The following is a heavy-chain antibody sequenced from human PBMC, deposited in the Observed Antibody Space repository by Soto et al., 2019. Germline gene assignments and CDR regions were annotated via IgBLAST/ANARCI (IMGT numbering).Heavy chain of an antibody. D-gene: IGHD6-19*01. V-gene: IGHV3-30*18. CDR3: AKGGRQWLVTSDFNY. J-gene: IGHJ4*02. CDR2: VSHDGRNT. Sequence: VQLVESGGGVVQPGRSLRLSCAASGFTFSDYAMHWVRQAPGKGLEWVAVVSHDGRNTHYANSVKGLFTISIDSSKNTFSLEMTSLRAEDTAVYYCAKGGRQWLVTSDFNYWGQGALVTVSS. CDR1: GFTFSDYA.